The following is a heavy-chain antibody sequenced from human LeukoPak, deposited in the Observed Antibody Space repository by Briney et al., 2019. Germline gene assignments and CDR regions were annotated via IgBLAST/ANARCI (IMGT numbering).Heavy chain of an antibody. J-gene: IGHJ4*02. CDR2: ISYDGSNK. D-gene: IGHD3-10*01. V-gene: IGHV3-30-3*01. Sequence: GGSLRLFCAASGFTFSSYAMHWVRQAPGKGLEWVAVISYDGSNKYYADSVKGRFTISRDNSKNTLYLQMNSLRAEDTAVYYCARDELLWFGELLGHYFDYWGQGTLVTVSS. CDR1: GFTFSSYA. CDR3: ARDELLWFGELLGHYFDY.